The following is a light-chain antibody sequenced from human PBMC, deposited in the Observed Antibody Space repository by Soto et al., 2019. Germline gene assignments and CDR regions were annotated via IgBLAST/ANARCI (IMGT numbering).Light chain of an antibody. CDR3: SSHTTSTTGV. CDR1: SSDVGAYNY. J-gene: IGLJ3*02. V-gene: IGLV2-14*01. CDR2: DVS. Sequence: QSALTQPASVSGSPGQSITISCTGTSSDVGAYNYVSWFQQHPGKAPRLIIYDVSNRPSGVSNRFSGSKSGNTASLTISGLQAEDEADYYCSSHTTSTTGVFGGGTKLTVL.